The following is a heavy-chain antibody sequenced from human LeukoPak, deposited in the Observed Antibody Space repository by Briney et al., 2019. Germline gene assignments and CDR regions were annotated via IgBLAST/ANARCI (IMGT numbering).Heavy chain of an antibody. D-gene: IGHD6-19*01. CDR1: GFTFSRYW. V-gene: IGHV3-7*01. CDR2: IKQDGSEK. CDR3: ARDRGRIAVAGPLDY. Sequence: GSLRLSCAASGFTFSRYWMRWVRQAPGKGLEWVANIKQDGSEKYYVDSVKGRFTISRDNAKNSLFLQMNSLRAEDTAVYYCARDRGRIAVAGPLDYWGQGTLVTVSS. J-gene: IGHJ4*02.